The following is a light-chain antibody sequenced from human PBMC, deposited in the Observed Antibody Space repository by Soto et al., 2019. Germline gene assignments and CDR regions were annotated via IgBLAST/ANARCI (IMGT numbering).Light chain of an antibody. J-gene: IGKJ2*01. CDR2: WAS. Sequence: DIVMTQSPDSLAVSLGERATINCKSSQSVLYSSNNKNYLAWYQQKPGQPPKLLIYWASTRESGVPDRFSGSGSGTDFTLTIISLQAEDVAVYYCPQYYSTPSFGQGTKLEIK. V-gene: IGKV4-1*01. CDR1: QSVLYSSNNKNY. CDR3: PQYYSTPS.